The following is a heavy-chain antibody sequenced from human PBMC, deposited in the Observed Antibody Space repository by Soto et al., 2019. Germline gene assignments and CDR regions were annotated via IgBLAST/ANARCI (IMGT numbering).Heavy chain of an antibody. D-gene: IGHD1-26*01. CDR2: ISASGGST. J-gene: IGHJ4*02. Sequence: EVQLLESGGGFVQPGGSLRLSCAASGFTFGSYAMNWVRQAPGKGLEWVSGISASGGSTYYADSVKGRFTISRDNSKNTVYLQMNSLRAEDTAVYYCAKDRSPGLVAVTQFRYWGQGTLVSVSS. CDR3: AKDRSPGLVAVTQFRY. CDR1: GFTFGSYA. V-gene: IGHV3-23*01.